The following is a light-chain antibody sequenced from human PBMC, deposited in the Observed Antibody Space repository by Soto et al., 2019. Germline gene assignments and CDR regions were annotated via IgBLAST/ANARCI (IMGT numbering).Light chain of an antibody. CDR1: QNISSY. J-gene: IGKJ3*01. CDR3: QQSYSTPHT. CDR2: AAS. V-gene: IGKV1-39*01. Sequence: DIQMTQSPSSLSASVGDRVTITCRSSQNISSYLNWYQQKPGKAPKLLISAASSLQSGVPSRFSGSGSGTDFTLTISSLQPEDFETYYCQQSYSTPHTFGPGTKVDIK.